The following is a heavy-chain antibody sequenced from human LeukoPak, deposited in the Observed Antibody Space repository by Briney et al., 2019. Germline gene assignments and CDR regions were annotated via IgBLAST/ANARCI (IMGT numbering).Heavy chain of an antibody. V-gene: IGHV4-59*01. Sequence: PSETLSLTCTVSGGSISSYYWSWIRQPPGKGLEWIAYLFYGGSTDYNPSLESRVTISVDASKNQFSLKLRSVTAADTAVYYCATVAVIRGVTYFDYWGQGTLVTVSS. CDR2: LFYGGST. J-gene: IGHJ4*02. CDR3: ATVAVIRGVTYFDY. D-gene: IGHD3-10*01. CDR1: GGSISSYY.